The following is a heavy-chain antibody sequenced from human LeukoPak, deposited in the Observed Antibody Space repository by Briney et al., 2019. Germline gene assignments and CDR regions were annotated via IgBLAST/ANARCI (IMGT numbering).Heavy chain of an antibody. V-gene: IGHV3-21*04. CDR3: AKGKGELYYYYGMDV. Sequence: PGGSLRLSCAASGFTFSTYSMNWVRQAPGKGLEWVSSISSSSSYIYYADSVKGRFTISRDNAKNSLYLQMNSLRAEDTALYYCAKGKGELYYYYGMDVWGQGTTVTVSS. J-gene: IGHJ6*02. CDR2: ISSSSSYI. D-gene: IGHD3-16*01. CDR1: GFTFSTYS.